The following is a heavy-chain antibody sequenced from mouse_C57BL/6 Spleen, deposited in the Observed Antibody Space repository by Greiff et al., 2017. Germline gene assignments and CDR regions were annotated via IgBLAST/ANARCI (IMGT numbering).Heavy chain of an antibody. CDR3: ARHEELGQRFAY. D-gene: IGHD4-1*01. CDR2: FYPGSGSI. J-gene: IGHJ3*01. CDR1: GYTFTEYT. Sequence: QVHVKQSGAELVKPGASVKLSCKASGYTFTEYTIHWVKQRSGQGLEWIGWFYPGSGSIKYNEKFKDKATLTADKSSSTVYMELSRLTSEDSAVYFCARHEELGQRFAYWGQGTLVTVSA. V-gene: IGHV1-62-2*01.